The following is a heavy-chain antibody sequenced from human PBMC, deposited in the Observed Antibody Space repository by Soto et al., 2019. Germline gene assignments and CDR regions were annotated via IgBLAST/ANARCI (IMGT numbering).Heavy chain of an antibody. D-gene: IGHD1-26*01. V-gene: IGHV4-31*03. J-gene: IGHJ4*02. CDR1: GGFISSGGYY. CDR3: AREPTR. CDR2: ISYSGST. Sequence: QVQLQESGPGLVKPSQTRSLNCTVSGGFISSGGYYWSGIRQHTGKGLEWIGYISYSGSTYYPPSLKSRVTISVDTSKNQFSLKLSSVTAADTVVYYCAREPTRWGQGTLVTVSS.